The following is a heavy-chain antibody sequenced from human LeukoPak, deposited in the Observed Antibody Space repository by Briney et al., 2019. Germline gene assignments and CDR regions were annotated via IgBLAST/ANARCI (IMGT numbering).Heavy chain of an antibody. Sequence: PSETLSLTCAVYGGSFSGYYWSWIRQPPGKGLEWIGEINHSGSTNYNPSLKSRVTISVDTSKNQFSLKLSSVTAADTAVYYCARSGFHFDYWGQGTLVTVSS. J-gene: IGHJ4*02. CDR3: ARSGFHFDY. CDR2: INHSGST. CDR1: GGSFSGYY. D-gene: IGHD3-9*01. V-gene: IGHV4-34*01.